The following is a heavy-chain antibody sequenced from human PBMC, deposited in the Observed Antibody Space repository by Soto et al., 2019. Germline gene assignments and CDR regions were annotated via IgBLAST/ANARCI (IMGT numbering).Heavy chain of an antibody. V-gene: IGHV4-34*01. CDR2: INHSGST. CDR3: ARDKNTGLFDY. Sequence: QVQLQQWGAGLLKPSETLSLTCAVYGGSFSGYYWTWIRQPPGTGLEWIGEINHSGSTTYNPSLKSRVTISVDTSKNQFSLKLTAVTDADTAVYYCARDKNTGLFDYWGQGTLVTVSS. CDR1: GGSFSGYY. D-gene: IGHD2-8*02. J-gene: IGHJ4*02.